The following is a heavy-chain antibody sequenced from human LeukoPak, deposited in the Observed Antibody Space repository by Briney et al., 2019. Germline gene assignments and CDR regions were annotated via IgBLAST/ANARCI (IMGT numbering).Heavy chain of an antibody. CDR2: INSDGSST. J-gene: IGHJ3*02. Sequence: PGRSLRLSCAASGFTFDDYAMHWVRQAPGKGLVWVSRINSDGSSTSYADSVKGRFTISRDNAKNTLYLQMNGLRAEDTAVYYCTRGYYDFWSGSHDAFDIWGQGTMVTVSS. CDR1: GFTFDDYA. D-gene: IGHD3-3*01. V-gene: IGHV3-74*01. CDR3: TRGYYDFWSGSHDAFDI.